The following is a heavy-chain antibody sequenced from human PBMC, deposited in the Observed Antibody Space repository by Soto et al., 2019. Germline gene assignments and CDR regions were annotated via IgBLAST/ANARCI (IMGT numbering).Heavy chain of an antibody. J-gene: IGHJ5*02. CDR2: INTDGSNT. D-gene: IGHD2-15*01. CDR1: GLSFNRYC. CDR3: AREFCSGGNCYTYYFDP. V-gene: IGHV3-74*01. Sequence: XGSLRLSCAASGLSFNRYCMHWVRQAPGKGLVWVSHINTDGSNTNYADSVKGRFTISRDNAKSTLFLQMNSLRDEDTAVYYCAREFCSGGNCYTYYFDPWGQGIPVTVSS.